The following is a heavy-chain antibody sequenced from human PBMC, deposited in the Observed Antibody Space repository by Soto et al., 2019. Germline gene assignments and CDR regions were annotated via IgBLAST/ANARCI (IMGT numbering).Heavy chain of an antibody. CDR3: AILCGIEYYYDSSGYYDDY. Sequence: ASVKVSCKASGYTFTSYYMHWVRQTPGQGLEWMGIINPSGGSTSYAQKFQGRVTMTRDTSTSTVYMELSSLRSEDTAVYYCAILCGIEYYYDSSGYYDDYWGQGTLVTVSS. J-gene: IGHJ4*02. D-gene: IGHD3-22*01. CDR1: GYTFTSYY. V-gene: IGHV1-46*01. CDR2: INPSGGST.